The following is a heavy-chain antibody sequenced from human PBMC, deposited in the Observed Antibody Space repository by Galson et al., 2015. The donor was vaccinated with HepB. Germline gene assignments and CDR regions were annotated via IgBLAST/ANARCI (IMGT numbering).Heavy chain of an antibody. CDR3: AREDSSGLFDY. CDR2: IYYSGST. V-gene: IGHV4-59*01. J-gene: IGHJ4*02. D-gene: IGHD6-19*01. Sequence: QVQLQESGPGLVKPSETLSLTCTVFGGSISSYYWSWFRQPSGKGLAWGRFIYYSGSTNYNPSLKSRVTISVDTSKNQFSLKLSSVTAADTAVYYCAREDSSGLFDYWGQGTLVTVSS. CDR1: GGSISSYY.